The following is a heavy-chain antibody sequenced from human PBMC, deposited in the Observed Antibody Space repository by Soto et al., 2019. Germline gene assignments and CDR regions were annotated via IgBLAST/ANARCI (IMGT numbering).Heavy chain of an antibody. CDR1: GYTFTSYY. Sequence: ASVKVSCKASGYTFTSYYMHWVRQAPGQGLEWMGIINPSGGSTSYAQKFQGRVTMTRDTSTSTVYMELSSLRSEDTAVYYCARDWPLVVVVAATPGDSDYYGMDVWGPGTTVTASS. V-gene: IGHV1-46*03. CDR3: ARDWPLVVVVAATPGDSDYYGMDV. J-gene: IGHJ6*02. CDR2: INPSGGST. D-gene: IGHD2-15*01.